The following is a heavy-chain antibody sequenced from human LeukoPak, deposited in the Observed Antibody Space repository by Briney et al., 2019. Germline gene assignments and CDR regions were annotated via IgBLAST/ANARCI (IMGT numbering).Heavy chain of an antibody. CDR1: GGSISSYY. V-gene: IGHV4-59*01. J-gene: IGHJ4*02. D-gene: IGHD6-6*01. CDR2: IYYSGST. CDR3: AREDGSSSVGGFDY. Sequence: SETLSLTCPVSGGSISSYYWSWIRQPPGKGLEWIGYIYYSGSTNYNPSLKSRVTISVDTSKNQFSLKLSSVTAADTAVYYCAREDGSSSVGGFDYWGQGTLVTVS.